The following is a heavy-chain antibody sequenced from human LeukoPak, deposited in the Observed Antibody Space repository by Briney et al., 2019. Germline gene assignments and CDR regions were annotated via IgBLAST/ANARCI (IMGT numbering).Heavy chain of an antibody. CDR3: ARSLFMAHDAFDI. V-gene: IGHV4-4*07. D-gene: IGHD5-24*01. CDR2: IYTSGSN. Sequence: SETLSLTCTVSGGSISSYYWSWIRQPAGKGLEWIGRIYTSGSNNYNPSLKSRVTISVDKSKNQFSLKLSSVTAADTAVYYCARSLFMAHDAFDIWGQGTMVTVSS. CDR1: GGSISSYY. J-gene: IGHJ3*02.